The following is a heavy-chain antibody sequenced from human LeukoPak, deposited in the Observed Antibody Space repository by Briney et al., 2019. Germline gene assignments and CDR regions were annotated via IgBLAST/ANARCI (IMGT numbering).Heavy chain of an antibody. Sequence: ASVKVSCKASGYTFTSYGISWVRQAPGQGLEWMGWISGNNGNTKYAQKFQGRVSMTTDTSTSTAYMEVRSLRSDDTAVYYCARGEVLYYGSGGYYYYGMDVWGQGTTVTVSS. CDR3: ARGEVLYYGSGGYYYYGMDV. D-gene: IGHD3-10*01. J-gene: IGHJ6*02. CDR1: GYTFTSYG. CDR2: ISGNNGNT. V-gene: IGHV1-18*01.